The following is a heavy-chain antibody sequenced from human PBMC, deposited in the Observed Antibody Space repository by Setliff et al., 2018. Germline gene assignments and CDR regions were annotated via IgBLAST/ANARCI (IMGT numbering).Heavy chain of an antibody. CDR2: ISAYSGKA. CDR1: GYTFSDYG. CDR3: SRLVRYCTTTSCQRLSGDEY. Sequence: ASVKVSCKASGYTFSDYGITWVRQAPGQGLEWMGWISAYSGKAYYGQKLQDRATMTTDTSTGTAYLELRSLRSDDTAVYYCSRLVRYCTTTSCQRLSGDEYWGQGTLVTVSS. J-gene: IGHJ4*02. D-gene: IGHD2-2*01. V-gene: IGHV1-18*01.